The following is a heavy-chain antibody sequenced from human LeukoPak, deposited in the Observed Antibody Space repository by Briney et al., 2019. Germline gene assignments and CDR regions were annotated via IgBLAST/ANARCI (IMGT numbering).Heavy chain of an antibody. CDR1: GFTVSSNY. V-gene: IGHV3-53*01. D-gene: IGHD3-22*01. CDR2: IYSGGST. CDR3: ARETHYYDSSGYYGAFDY. J-gene: IGHJ4*02. Sequence: GGSLRLSCAASGFTVSSNYMSWVRQAPGKGLEWVSVIYSGGSTYYADSVKGRFTISRDNSKNTLYLQMNSLRAEDTAVYYCARETHYYDSSGYYGAFDYWGQGTLVTDSS.